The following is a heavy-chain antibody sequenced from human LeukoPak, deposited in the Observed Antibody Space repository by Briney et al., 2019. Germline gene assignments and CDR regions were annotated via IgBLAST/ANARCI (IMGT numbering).Heavy chain of an antibody. CDR3: ARVSYYYGSGSYRPTAVYYFDY. CDR2: IKQDGSEK. CDR1: GFTFSDYG. D-gene: IGHD3-10*01. J-gene: IGHJ4*02. Sequence: GGTLRLSCAASGFTFSDYGMSWVRQAPGKGLEWVANIKQDGSEKYYVDSVKGRFTISRDNAKNSLYLQMNSLRAEDTAVYYCARVSYYYGSGSYRPTAVYYFDYWGQGTLVTVSS. V-gene: IGHV3-7*04.